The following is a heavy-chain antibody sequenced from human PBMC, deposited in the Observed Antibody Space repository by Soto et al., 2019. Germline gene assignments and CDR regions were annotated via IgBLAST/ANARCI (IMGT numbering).Heavy chain of an antibody. D-gene: IGHD6-6*01. CDR2: IYPRDSDT. V-gene: IGHV5-51*01. J-gene: IGHJ3*02. Sequence: GESLKISCRGSGYSFTDYWIGWVRQMPGKGLEWMGIIYPRDSDTRYSPSFQGQVTMSADKSISTAYLQWSSLRASDTAMYYCARRGSSSSWYGLAFDIWGQGTMVTVSS. CDR3: ARRGSSSSWYGLAFDI. CDR1: GYSFTDYW.